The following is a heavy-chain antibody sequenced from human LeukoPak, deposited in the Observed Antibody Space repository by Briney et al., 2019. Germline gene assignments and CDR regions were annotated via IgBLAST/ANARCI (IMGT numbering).Heavy chain of an antibody. CDR3: ARDRTGYYGSGSYYMGWFDP. D-gene: IGHD3-10*01. J-gene: IGHJ5*02. CDR1: GFTFSSYG. V-gene: IGHV3-30*03. CDR2: ISYDGSNK. Sequence: PGGSLRLSCAASGFTFSSYGMHWVRQAPGKGLEWVAVISYDGSNKYYADSVKGRFTISRDNSKNTLYLQMNSLRAEDTAVHYYARDRTGYYGSGSYYMGWFDPWGQGTLVTVSS.